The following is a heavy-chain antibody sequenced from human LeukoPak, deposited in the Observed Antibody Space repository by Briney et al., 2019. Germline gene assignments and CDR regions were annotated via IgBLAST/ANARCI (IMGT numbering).Heavy chain of an antibody. CDR1: GGYIISSNW. CDR3: VVTREGAMVRRVTSLFDP. J-gene: IGHJ5*02. D-gene: IGHD3-10*01. Sequence: SGTLSLTCTLSGGYIISSNWWSWAAQPPGKGLGWIGELYHGGRTHSNPSLKSRDSPSVDKSKKQVSLKLSSVTAADTAVYYCVVTREGAMVRRVTSLFDPWGQGTLVTVSS. V-gene: IGHV4-4*02. CDR2: LYHGGRT.